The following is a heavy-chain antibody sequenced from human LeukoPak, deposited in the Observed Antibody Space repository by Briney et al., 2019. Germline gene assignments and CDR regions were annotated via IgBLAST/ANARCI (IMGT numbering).Heavy chain of an antibody. CDR3: ARVGRDYYDSSGYSLDY. CDR1: GYTFTSYG. D-gene: IGHD3-22*01. V-gene: IGHV1-18*01. Sequence: EASVTVSCTASGYTFTSYGISWVRQAPGQGLEWMGWISAYNGNTNYAQKLQGRVTMTTDTSTSTAYMELRSLRSDDTAVYYCARVGRDYYDSSGYSLDYWGQGTLVTVSS. J-gene: IGHJ4*02. CDR2: ISAYNGNT.